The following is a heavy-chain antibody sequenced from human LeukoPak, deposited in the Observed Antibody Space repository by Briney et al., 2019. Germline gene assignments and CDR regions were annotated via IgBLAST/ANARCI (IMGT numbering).Heavy chain of an antibody. CDR1: GFAFSNFA. V-gene: IGHV3-23*01. CDR2: MSGSGDGT. J-gene: IGHJ6*03. D-gene: IGHD3-16*01. CDR3: AKMMGQRLYDYCMDV. Sequence: GGSLRLSCAASGFAFSNFAMSWVRQAPGKGLEWVSAMSGSGDGTYYADSVKGRFTISRDNSKNTLYLQMNSMRAEDTAVYYCAKMMGQRLYDYCMDVWGKGTTVTVPS.